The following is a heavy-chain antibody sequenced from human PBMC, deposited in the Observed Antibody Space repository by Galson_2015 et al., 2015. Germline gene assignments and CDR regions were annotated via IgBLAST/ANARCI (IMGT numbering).Heavy chain of an antibody. J-gene: IGHJ4*02. CDR2: ISYDGSNK. Sequence: SLRLSCAASGFTFSSYAMHWVRQAPGKGLEWVAVISYDGSNKYYADSVKGRFTISRDNSKNTLYLQMNSLRAEDTAVYYCARAKYQLRYYFDYWGQGTLVTVSS. CDR3: ARAKYQLRYYFDY. V-gene: IGHV3-30-3*01. CDR1: GFTFSSYA. D-gene: IGHD2-2*01.